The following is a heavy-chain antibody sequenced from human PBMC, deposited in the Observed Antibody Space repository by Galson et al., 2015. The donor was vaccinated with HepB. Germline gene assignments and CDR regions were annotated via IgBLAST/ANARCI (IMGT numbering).Heavy chain of an antibody. CDR1: GYSFTTHW. CDR2: IFPGDSDT. V-gene: IGHV5-51*03. Sequence: QSGAEVKKPGGSLKISCKASGYSFTTHWIGWVRQMPGKGLEWMGIIFPGDSDTRYSPSFQGQVTMSVDKSISTAYLQWSSLKAADTAMYYCARLGGRMTTSLDYYYYTDVWGQGTTVTVSS. J-gene: IGHJ6*03. CDR3: ARLGGRMTTSLDYYYYTDV. D-gene: IGHD4-11*01.